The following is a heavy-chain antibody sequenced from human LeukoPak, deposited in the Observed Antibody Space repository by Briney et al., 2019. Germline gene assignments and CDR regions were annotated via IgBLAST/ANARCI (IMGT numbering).Heavy chain of an antibody. CDR1: GFTFSSYA. D-gene: IGHD4-17*01. CDR2: ISGSGGST. J-gene: IGHJ4*02. CDR3: AREGTAYGDYPYYFDY. Sequence: GGSLRLSCAASGFTFSSYAMSWVRQAPGKGLEWVSAISGSGGSTYYADSVKGRFTISRDNSKNTLYLQMNSLRAEDTAVYYCAREGTAYGDYPYYFDYWGQGTLVTVSS. V-gene: IGHV3-23*01.